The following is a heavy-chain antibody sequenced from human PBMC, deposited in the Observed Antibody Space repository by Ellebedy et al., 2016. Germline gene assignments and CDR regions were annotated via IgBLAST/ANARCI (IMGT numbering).Heavy chain of an antibody. CDR1: GFTFSDYY. CDR3: ARVYDSGSDV. Sequence: GESLKISXVASGFTFSDYYMSWIRQAPGKGLECISYMSTSGTTIYNADSVKGRFTISRDNAKNSLYLLMENLRAEDAAVYYCARVYDSGSDVWGQGTLVTVSS. D-gene: IGHD5-12*01. CDR2: MSTSGTTI. V-gene: IGHV3-11*01. J-gene: IGHJ4*02.